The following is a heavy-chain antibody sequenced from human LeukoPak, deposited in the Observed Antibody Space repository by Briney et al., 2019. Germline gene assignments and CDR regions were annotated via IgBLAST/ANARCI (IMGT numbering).Heavy chain of an antibody. V-gene: IGHV4-61*01. D-gene: IGHD4-17*01. J-gene: IGHJ6*04. CDR1: GGSVSSGSYY. CDR2: IYYSGST. Sequence: SETLSLTCTVSGGSVSSGSYYWSWIRQPPGKGLEWIGYIYYSGSTNYNPSLKSRVTISVGTSKNQFSLKLSSVTAADTAVYYCARESTDYGDYYYYGMDVWGKGTTVTVSS. CDR3: ARESTDYGDYYYYGMDV.